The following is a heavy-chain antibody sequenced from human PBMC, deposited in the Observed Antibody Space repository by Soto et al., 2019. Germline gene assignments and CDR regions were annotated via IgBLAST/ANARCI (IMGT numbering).Heavy chain of an antibody. V-gene: IGHV1-58*01. D-gene: IGHD2-21*02. CDR3: AAEVYSGGDCRHFDY. CDR1: GFTFSNSA. CDR2: IGVARGNT. J-gene: IGHJ4*02. Sequence: ASVKVSCKTSGFTFSNSAVQWVRQARGQRLEWIGWIGVARGNTNYAQKLQGRVTISRDMSTNTAYMELSSLRSEDTAVYYCAAEVYSGGDCRHFDYWGQGTLVTVSS.